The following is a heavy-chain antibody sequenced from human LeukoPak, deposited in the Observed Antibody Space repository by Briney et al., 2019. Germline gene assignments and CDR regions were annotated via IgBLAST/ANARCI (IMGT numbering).Heavy chain of an antibody. J-gene: IGHJ3*02. V-gene: IGHV3-23*01. Sequence: PGGSLRLSCAASAFSFSSFAMTWVRQAPGKGLEWVSGIHGSGVTTYYADSVKGRFTISRDNSRKMLYLQMNSLRAEDTAVYYCARSRIAGVFDIWGQGTMVTVSS. CDR1: AFSFSSFA. D-gene: IGHD6-13*01. CDR3: ARSRIAGVFDI. CDR2: IHGSGVTT.